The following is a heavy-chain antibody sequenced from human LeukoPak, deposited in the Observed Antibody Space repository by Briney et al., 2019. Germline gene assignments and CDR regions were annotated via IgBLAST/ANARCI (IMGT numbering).Heavy chain of an antibody. CDR1: GYTFTSNY. CDR3: ARGEGDY. Sequence: ASVKVSCKAFGYTFTSNYMHWVRQAPGQGPEWMGVISPSGGSTTYAQKFQGRVTLTRDMPTSTVYMELSSLRSEDTAVYYCARGEGDYWGQGTLVTVSS. D-gene: IGHD1-26*01. V-gene: IGHV1-46*01. CDR2: ISPSGGST. J-gene: IGHJ4*02.